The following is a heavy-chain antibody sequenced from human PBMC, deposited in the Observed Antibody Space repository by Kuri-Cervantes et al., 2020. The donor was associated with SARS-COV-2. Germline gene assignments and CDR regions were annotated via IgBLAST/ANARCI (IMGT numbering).Heavy chain of an antibody. V-gene: IGHV3-7*01. CDR3: ARGLSTNRPHY. CDR2: IKEDGSET. J-gene: IGHJ4*02. Sequence: GESLKISCAASGFTLSSDWMTWVRQAPGKGLEWVADIKEDGSETYYVDSVKGRFTISRDNAKNSLLLQMNSLRAEDTAVYYCARGLSTNRPHYWGQGTLVTVSS. CDR1: GFTLSSDW. D-gene: IGHD2-8*01.